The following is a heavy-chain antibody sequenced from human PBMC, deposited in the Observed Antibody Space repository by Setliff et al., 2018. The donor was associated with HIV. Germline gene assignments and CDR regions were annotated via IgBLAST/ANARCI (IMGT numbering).Heavy chain of an antibody. CDR3: ARAGNYGAFDGFDI. CDR1: GGSISSHY. J-gene: IGHJ3*02. CDR2: IYYSGST. D-gene: IGHD1-7*01. Sequence: SETLSLTCTVSGGSISSHYWSWIRQPPGKGLEWIGYIYYSGSTNYNPSLKSRVTISVDTSENQFSLKLSSVTAADTAVYYCARAGNYGAFDGFDIWGQGTMVTVSS. V-gene: IGHV4-59*11.